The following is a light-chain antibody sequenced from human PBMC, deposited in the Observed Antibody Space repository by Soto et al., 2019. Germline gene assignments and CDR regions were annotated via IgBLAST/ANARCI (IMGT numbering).Light chain of an antibody. V-gene: IGLV1-40*01. J-gene: IGLJ1*01. CDR2: GNG. Sequence: SVLTQPPSVSGDPGQRVTISCTGSSSNIGAGHDVHWYQHLPGTAPKLLIYGNGNRPSGVPDRFSGSKSGTSASLAITGLQTEDEADYYCQSYDSSLSGSEVFGTGTKVTVL. CDR3: QSYDSSLSGSEV. CDR1: SSNIGAGHD.